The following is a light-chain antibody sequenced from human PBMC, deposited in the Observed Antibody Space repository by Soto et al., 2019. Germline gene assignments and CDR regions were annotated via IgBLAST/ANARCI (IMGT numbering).Light chain of an antibody. J-gene: IGLJ1*01. Sequence: QSALTQPASASGSPGQSITVSCTGTSSDIGGYIYVSWYQQHPGKAPKLLIYDVTNRPSGVSYRFSGSKSGNTASLTISGLQAEDEADYYCSSFTSSSPYVFGTGTKLTVL. CDR3: SSFTSSSPYV. CDR2: DVT. CDR1: SSDIGGYIY. V-gene: IGLV2-14*01.